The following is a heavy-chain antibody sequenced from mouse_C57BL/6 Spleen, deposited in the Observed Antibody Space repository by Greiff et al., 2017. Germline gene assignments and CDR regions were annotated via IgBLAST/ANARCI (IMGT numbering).Heavy chain of an antibody. J-gene: IGHJ4*01. CDR2: ILPGSGST. Sequence: QVQLQQPGAELIKPGASVKLSCKATGYTFTSYWIEWVKQRPGHGLEWIGVILPGSGSTNYNEKFKGKATFTADTSSSTAYMQLSSLTSEDSAVYYCARKISNYVDYSMDYWGQGTSVTVSS. CDR1: GYTFTSYW. D-gene: IGHD2-5*01. CDR3: ARKISNYVDYSMDY. V-gene: IGHV1-9*01.